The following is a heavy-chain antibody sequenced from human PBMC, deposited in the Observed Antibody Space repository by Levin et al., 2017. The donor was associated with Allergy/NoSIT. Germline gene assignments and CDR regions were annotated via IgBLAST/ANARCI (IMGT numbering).Heavy chain of an antibody. CDR3: NVYGSGTRVL. Sequence: GESLKISCAASGFTFSGSAMHWVRQASGKGLEWVGRIRSKANSYATAYAASVKGRFTISRDDSKNTAYLQMNSLKTEDTAVYYCNVYGSGTRVLWGQGTLVTVSS. CDR1: GFTFSGSA. V-gene: IGHV3-73*01. D-gene: IGHD3-10*01. CDR2: IRSKANSYAT. J-gene: IGHJ4*02.